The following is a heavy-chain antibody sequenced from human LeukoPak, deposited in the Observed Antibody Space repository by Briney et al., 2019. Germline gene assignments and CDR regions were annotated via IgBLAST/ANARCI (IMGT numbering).Heavy chain of an antibody. CDR2: IYYSGST. Sequence: PSETLSLTCTVSGGSISSYYWSWIRQPPGKGLEWIGYIYYSGSTKYNPSLKSRVTISVDTSKNQFSLKLSSVTAADTAVYYCARAMVRGVIDYWGQGTLVTVSS. CDR1: GGSISSYY. D-gene: IGHD3-10*01. V-gene: IGHV4-59*01. CDR3: ARAMVRGVIDY. J-gene: IGHJ4*02.